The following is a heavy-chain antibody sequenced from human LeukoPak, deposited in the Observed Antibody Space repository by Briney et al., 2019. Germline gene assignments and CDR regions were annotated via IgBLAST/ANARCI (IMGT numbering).Heavy chain of an antibody. D-gene: IGHD3-22*01. CDR2: ISAYNGNT. CDR1: GYTFSNYG. V-gene: IGHV1-18*01. Sequence: GTSVKVSCKASGYTFSNYGIGWVRQAPGQGLEWLGWISAYNGNTHYAQKLQGRVTLTTDTSTSTAYMEVRSLRSDDTAVYFCARVIPDYYDSSGYPLFFDYWGQGTLVTVSS. J-gene: IGHJ4*02. CDR3: ARVIPDYYDSSGYPLFFDY.